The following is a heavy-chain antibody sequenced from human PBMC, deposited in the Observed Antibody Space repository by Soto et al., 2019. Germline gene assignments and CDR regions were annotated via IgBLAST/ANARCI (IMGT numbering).Heavy chain of an antibody. V-gene: IGHV5-51*01. D-gene: IGHD1-26*01. CDR2: IYPGDSDT. Sequence: XVSLKISCKGGGYSCASHWGAWVRQMPEKGLEWIGTIYPGDSDTKYSSAFRGHVTISADTSVSTAYLQWRRLEATDSAIYYCARYSGSYWHYLDLWGQGTLVTVSS. CDR1: GYSCASHW. CDR3: ARYSGSYWHYLDL. J-gene: IGHJ4*02.